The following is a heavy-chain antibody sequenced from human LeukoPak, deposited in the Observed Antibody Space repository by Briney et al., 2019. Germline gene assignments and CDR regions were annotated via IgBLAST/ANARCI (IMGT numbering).Heavy chain of an antibody. Sequence: MGRIIPIFGIANYAQKFQGRVTITADKSTSTAYMELSSLRSEDTAVCYCARAGEMNWFDPWGQGTLATVSS. CDR3: ARAGEMNWFDP. V-gene: IGHV1-69*04. J-gene: IGHJ5*02. D-gene: IGHD5-24*01. CDR2: IIPIFGIA.